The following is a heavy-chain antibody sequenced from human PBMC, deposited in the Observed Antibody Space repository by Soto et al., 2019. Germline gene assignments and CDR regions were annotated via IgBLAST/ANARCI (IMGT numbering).Heavy chain of an antibody. CDR2: ISGSGDRT. CDR1: GFSVNSYA. J-gene: IGHJ4*02. V-gene: IGHV3-23*01. D-gene: IGHD3-16*02. CDR3: AKASTYEYVWGSFRYYFDH. Sequence: EVQLLESGGGLVQPGGSLRLSCAASGFSVNSYAMSWVRQAPGKGLEWVSGISGSGDRTHYVDSVKGRFTISRDNVKNTLYLQMNSLRAEDTAVYYCAKASTYEYVWGSFRYYFDHWGQGALVTVYS.